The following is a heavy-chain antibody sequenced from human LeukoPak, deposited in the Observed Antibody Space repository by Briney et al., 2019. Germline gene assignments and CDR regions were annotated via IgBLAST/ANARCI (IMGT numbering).Heavy chain of an antibody. D-gene: IGHD3-22*01. Sequence: GGSLRLSCAASGFTLSSYAMSWIRQASGKGLEWVSYISSSGSTIYYADSVKGRFTISRDNAKNSLYLQMNSLRAEDTAVYYCARTPDYYDSSGYSDYWGQGTLVTVSS. CDR2: ISSSGSTI. V-gene: IGHV3-11*01. CDR1: GFTLSSYA. CDR3: ARTPDYYDSSGYSDY. J-gene: IGHJ4*02.